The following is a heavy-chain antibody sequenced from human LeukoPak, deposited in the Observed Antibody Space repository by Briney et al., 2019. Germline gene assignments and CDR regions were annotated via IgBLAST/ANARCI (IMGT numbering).Heavy chain of an antibody. CDR3: AKEYASYETGGGFDY. V-gene: IGHV3-23*01. Sequence: GGSLRLSCAASGFTFSSYAMSWVRQAPGKGLEWVSAISGSGGSTYYADSVKGRFAIYRDNSKNTLYLQMNSLRAEDTAVYYCAKEYASYETGGGFDYWGQGTLVTVSS. CDR1: GFTFSSYA. CDR2: ISGSGGST. D-gene: IGHD3-16*01. J-gene: IGHJ4*02.